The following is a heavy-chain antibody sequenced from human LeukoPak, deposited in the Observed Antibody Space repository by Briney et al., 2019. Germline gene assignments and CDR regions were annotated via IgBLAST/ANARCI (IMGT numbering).Heavy chain of an antibody. CDR3: ARDGAGSYAYF. J-gene: IGHJ4*02. V-gene: IGHV4-39*07. CDR1: GGSISSSSNY. D-gene: IGHD3-16*01. Sequence: PSETLSLTCTVSGGSISSSSNYWGWIRQPPGKGLEWIGSFYYSGSTYYNPSLKSRVTMSVDTSKNQFSLKLSSVTAADTAVYYCARDGAGSYAYFWGQGTLVTVSS. CDR2: FYYSGST.